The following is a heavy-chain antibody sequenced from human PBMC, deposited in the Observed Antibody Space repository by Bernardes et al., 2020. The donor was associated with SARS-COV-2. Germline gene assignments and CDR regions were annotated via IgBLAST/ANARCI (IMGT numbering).Heavy chain of an antibody. CDR2: INSDGSDS. J-gene: IGHJ4*02. CDR1: GFIFSNYC. CDR3: SRDPGYGDSVVDH. D-gene: IGHD4-17*01. Sequence: GGSLRLSCAASGFIFSNYCMHWVRQAPGKGLVWVSRINSDGSDSAYGDSVKGRFTISRDNAKNTLFLQMNSLRAEDTAVYYCSRDPGYGDSVVDHWGQGMVVTVSS. V-gene: IGHV3-74*01.